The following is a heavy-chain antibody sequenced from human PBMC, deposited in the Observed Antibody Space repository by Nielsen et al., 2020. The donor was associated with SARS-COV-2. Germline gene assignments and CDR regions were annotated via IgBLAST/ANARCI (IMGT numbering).Heavy chain of an antibody. D-gene: IGHD4-17*01. CDR1: GHSFTNYW. V-gene: IGHV5-51*01. Sequence: GESLKISCKASGHSFTNYWIAWVRQMPGKGLEWMGIVNPRDSDARYSPSFAGQFTLSANNSVTTAYVQWSSLQASDTAMYFCARQGYGDYRDYYYGIDVWGQGTTVTVSS. CDR2: VNPRDSDA. J-gene: IGHJ6*02. CDR3: ARQGYGDYRDYYYGIDV.